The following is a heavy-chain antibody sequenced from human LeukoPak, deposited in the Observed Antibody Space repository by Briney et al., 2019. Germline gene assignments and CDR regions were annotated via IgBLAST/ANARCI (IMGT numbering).Heavy chain of an antibody. CDR2: IRSKAYGGTT. D-gene: IGHD3-10*01. Sequence: GGSLRLFCTASGFTFGDYAMSWVRQAPGKGLEWVGFIRSKAYGGTTEYTASVKGRFTISRDDSQSIAYLQMNSLKTEDTAVYYCTRAGSYGSGNSIWGQGTLVTVSS. CDR1: GFTFGDYA. J-gene: IGHJ4*02. V-gene: IGHV3-49*04. CDR3: TRAGSYGSGNSI.